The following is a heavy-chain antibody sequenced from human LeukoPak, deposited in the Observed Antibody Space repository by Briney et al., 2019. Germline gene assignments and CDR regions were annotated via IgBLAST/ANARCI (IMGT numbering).Heavy chain of an antibody. Sequence: SETLSLTCTVSGGSISRNYWNWIRQPPGKGLEWIGNIYYSETTNYNPSLKSRVSISVDTSKNLLSLKLSSVTAADTAVYYCARVKGASDNYGDDYWGQGTLVTVSS. V-gene: IGHV4-59*01. D-gene: IGHD4-17*01. CDR1: GGSISRNY. CDR2: IYYSETT. CDR3: ARVKGASDNYGDDY. J-gene: IGHJ4*02.